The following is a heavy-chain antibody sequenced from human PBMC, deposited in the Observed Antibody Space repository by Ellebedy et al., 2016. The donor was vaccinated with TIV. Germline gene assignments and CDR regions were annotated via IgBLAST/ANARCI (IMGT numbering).Heavy chain of an antibody. CDR1: RGTFSSYA. CDR2: IIPIFGTA. Sequence: SVKVSXKASRGTFSSYAISWVRQAPGQGLEWMGGIIPIFGTANYAQKFQGRVTITADESTSTAYMELSSLRSEDTAVYYCARDRTEQGDYYYYGMDVWGQGTTVTVSS. V-gene: IGHV1-69*13. D-gene: IGHD1/OR15-1a*01. CDR3: ARDRTEQGDYYYYGMDV. J-gene: IGHJ6*02.